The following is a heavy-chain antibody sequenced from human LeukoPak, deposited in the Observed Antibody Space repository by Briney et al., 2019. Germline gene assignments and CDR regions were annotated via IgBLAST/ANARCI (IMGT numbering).Heavy chain of an antibody. V-gene: IGHV4-39*07. CDR1: GGSISSSSYY. Sequence: PSETLSLTCTVSGGSISSSSYYWGWIRQPPGKGLEWIGSIYYSGSTYYNPSLKSRVTISVDTSKNQFSLKLSSVTAADTAVYYCARSLHLDYYDSSGYFDYWGQGTLVTVSS. J-gene: IGHJ4*02. CDR3: ARSLHLDYYDSSGYFDY. D-gene: IGHD3-22*01. CDR2: IYYSGST.